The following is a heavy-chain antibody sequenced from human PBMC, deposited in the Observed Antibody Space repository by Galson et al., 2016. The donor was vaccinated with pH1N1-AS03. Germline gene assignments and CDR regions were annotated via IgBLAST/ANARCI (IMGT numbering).Heavy chain of an antibody. CDR1: GFTFSNAW. CDR2: IKSQSYGGTP. Sequence: SLRLSCAASGFTFSNAWIIWVRQAPGKGLEWVGRIKSQSYGGTPDYGAPVKGRFTISRDDSKNTLYLQMSSLKTEDTAIYYCATTCGTCDRLTHGLDVWGQVTTVTVSS. V-gene: IGHV3-15*01. CDR3: ATTCGTCDRLTHGLDV. D-gene: IGHD1-26*01. J-gene: IGHJ6*02.